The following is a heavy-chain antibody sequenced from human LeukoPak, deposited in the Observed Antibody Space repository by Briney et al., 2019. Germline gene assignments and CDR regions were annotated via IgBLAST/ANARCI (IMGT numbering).Heavy chain of an antibody. CDR1: GFNFGTYS. J-gene: IGHJ4*02. V-gene: IGHV3-7*01. CDR2: IKYDDTVK. CDR3: ARDPDSSAFDY. D-gene: IGHD2-15*01. Sequence: GGSLRLSCTAAGFNFGTYSMSWVRQSPEKGLEFVANIKYDDTVKNYVDSVKGRFTISRDNPSNSVYLQMDSLRPEDTALYYCARDPDSSAFDYWGQGAQVTVSS.